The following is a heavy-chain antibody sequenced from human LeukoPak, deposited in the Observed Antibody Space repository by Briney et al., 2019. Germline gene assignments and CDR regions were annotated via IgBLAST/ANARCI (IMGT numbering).Heavy chain of an antibody. CDR3: ARGGLRHYSSSWDWYFDL. J-gene: IGHJ2*01. Sequence: GGSLRLSCAASGFTFSSYGMHWVRQAPGKGLEWVAVIRYDGSNKYYADSVKGRFTISRDNSRNTLYLQMNSLRAEDTAVYYCARGGLRHYSSSWDWYFDLWGRGTLVTVSS. V-gene: IGHV3-33*08. CDR1: GFTFSSYG. CDR2: IRYDGSNK. D-gene: IGHD6-13*01.